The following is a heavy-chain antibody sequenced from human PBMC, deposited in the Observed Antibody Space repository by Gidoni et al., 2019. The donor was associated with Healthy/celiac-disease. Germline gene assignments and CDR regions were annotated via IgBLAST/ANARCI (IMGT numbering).Heavy chain of an antibody. Sequence: EVQLVEPGGGLIQPGGSLRLSCAASGFTVSSNYMSWVRQAPGKGLEWVSVIYSGGSTYYADSVKGRFTISRDNSKNTLYLQMNSLRAEDTAVYYCARGPSGVPSLLDYWGQGTLVTVSS. CDR1: GFTVSSNY. V-gene: IGHV3-53*01. D-gene: IGHD1-26*01. CDR2: IYSGGST. J-gene: IGHJ4*02. CDR3: ARGPSGVPSLLDY.